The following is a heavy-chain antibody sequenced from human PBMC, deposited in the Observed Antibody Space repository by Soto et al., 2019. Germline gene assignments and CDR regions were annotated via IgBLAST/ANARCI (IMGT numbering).Heavy chain of an antibody. J-gene: IGHJ6*02. V-gene: IGHV3-23*01. CDR3: VKEPDV. CDR1: GFIFSTYS. Sequence: QPGGSLRLSCEASGFIFSTYSMTWVRQVPGKGLEWVAAVSPSGDSTYYADSLKGRLTISRDNSKNTVFLQMNSLSADDKGLYYCVKEPDVWGQGISVTVSS. CDR2: VSPSGDST.